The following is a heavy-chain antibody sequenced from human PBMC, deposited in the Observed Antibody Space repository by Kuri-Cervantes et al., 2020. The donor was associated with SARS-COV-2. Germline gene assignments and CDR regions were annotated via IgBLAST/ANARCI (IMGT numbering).Heavy chain of an antibody. CDR3: AKERSNRVAVAQ. D-gene: IGHD6-19*01. Sequence: GGSLRLSCAASGFTFSSDGMNWVRQAPGKGLEWVAFIRYDGSNKYYADSVKGGFTISRDNSKNTLYLQMNSLRAEETAVYYCAKERSNRVAVAQWGQGTLVTVSS. J-gene: IGHJ4*02. CDR1: GFTFSSDG. CDR2: IRYDGSNK. V-gene: IGHV3-30*02.